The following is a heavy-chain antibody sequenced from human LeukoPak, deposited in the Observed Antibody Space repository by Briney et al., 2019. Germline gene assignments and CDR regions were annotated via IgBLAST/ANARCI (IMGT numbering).Heavy chain of an antibody. CDR3: ARETHHPPMVLNY. J-gene: IGHJ4*02. CDR2: IVGSGGSGGRP. V-gene: IGHV3-23*01. CDR1: GFTFSIYA. D-gene: IGHD3-10*01. Sequence: PGGSLRLSCAASGFTFSIYAMTWVRQAPGKGLEWVSTIVGSGGSGGRPYYADSVKGRFTISRDNSKNTLYLHMNSLRAEDTAVYYCARETHHPPMVLNYWGQGTLVTVSS.